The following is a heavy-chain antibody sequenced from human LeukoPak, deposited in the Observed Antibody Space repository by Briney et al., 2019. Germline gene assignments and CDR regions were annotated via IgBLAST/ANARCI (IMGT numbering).Heavy chain of an antibody. Sequence: SETLSLTCTVSGGSISSGGYYWSWIRQHPGKGLEWIGYIYYSGSTYYNPSLKSRVTISVDTSKNQLSLKLSSVTAADTAVYYCARDRLELYGMDVWGQGTTVTVSS. CDR1: GGSISSGGYY. CDR2: IYYSGST. J-gene: IGHJ6*02. D-gene: IGHD1-7*01. V-gene: IGHV4-31*03. CDR3: ARDRLELYGMDV.